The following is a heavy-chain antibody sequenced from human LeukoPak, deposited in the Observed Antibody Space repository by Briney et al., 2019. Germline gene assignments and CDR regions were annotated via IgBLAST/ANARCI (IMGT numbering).Heavy chain of an antibody. CDR2: IYYSGST. CDR3: AREPPGY. V-gene: IGHV4-59*12. J-gene: IGHJ4*02. Sequence: SETLSLTCTVSGGSISSYYWSWIRQPPGKGLEWIGYIYYSGSTNYNPSLKSRVTISVDASKNQFSLKLSSVTAADTAVYYCAREPPGYWGQGILVTVSS. CDR1: GGSISSYY.